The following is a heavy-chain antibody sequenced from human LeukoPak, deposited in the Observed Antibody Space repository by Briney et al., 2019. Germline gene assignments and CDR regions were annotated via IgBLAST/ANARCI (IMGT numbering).Heavy chain of an antibody. D-gene: IGHD3-22*01. V-gene: IGHV4-61*01. CDR2: IYYSGST. Sequence: SETLSLTCTVSGGSVSSGSYYWSWIRQPPGKGLEWIGYIYYSGSTNYNPSLKSRVTISVDTSKNQFSLKLSSVTAADTAVYYCARGTYDSSGYYLFSWGQGTLVTVSS. CDR1: GGSVSSGSYY. CDR3: ARGTYDSSGYYLFS. J-gene: IGHJ4*02.